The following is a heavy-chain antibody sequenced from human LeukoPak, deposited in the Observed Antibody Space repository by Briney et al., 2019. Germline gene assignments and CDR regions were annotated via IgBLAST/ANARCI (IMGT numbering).Heavy chain of an antibody. J-gene: IGHJ4*02. Sequence: GGSLRLSCAASGFTFSSYWMSWVRQAPGKGLEWVANINQDGSVKYYVYSVKGRFTISRDNAKNSLYLQMNSLRAEDTAVYYCARDGRISYSNDYWGQGTLVTVSS. CDR1: GFTFSSYW. CDR3: ARDGRISYSNDY. V-gene: IGHV3-7*01. CDR2: INQDGSVK. D-gene: IGHD3-3*02.